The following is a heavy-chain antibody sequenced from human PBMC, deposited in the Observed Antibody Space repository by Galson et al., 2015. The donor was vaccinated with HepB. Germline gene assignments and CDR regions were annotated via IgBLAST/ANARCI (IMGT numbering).Heavy chain of an antibody. CDR2: INAGNGNT. V-gene: IGHV1-3*01. CDR3: ARAIRAFAPSSIAARGGWFDP. CDR1: GYTFTSYA. Sequence: SVKVSCKASGYTFTSYAMHWVRQAPGQRLEWMGWINAGNGNTKYSQKFQGRVTITRDTSASTAYMELSSLRSEDTAVYYCARAIRAFAPSSIAARGGWFDPWGQGTLVTVSS. J-gene: IGHJ5*02. D-gene: IGHD6-6*01.